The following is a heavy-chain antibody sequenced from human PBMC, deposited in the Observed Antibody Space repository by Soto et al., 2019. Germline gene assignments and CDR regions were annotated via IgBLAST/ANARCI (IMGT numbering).Heavy chain of an antibody. CDR1: GFTFSDYY. V-gene: IGHV3-11*06. J-gene: IGHJ5*02. CDR3: ARAGHYYDSSGYYSVGWFDP. CDR2: ISSSSYT. D-gene: IGHD3-22*01. Sequence: PGGSLRLSCAASGFTFSDYYMSWIRQAPGKGLEWVSYISSSSYTNYADSVKGRFTISRDNAKNSLYLQMNSLRAEDTAVYYCARAGHYYDSSGYYSVGWFDPWGQGTLVTVSS.